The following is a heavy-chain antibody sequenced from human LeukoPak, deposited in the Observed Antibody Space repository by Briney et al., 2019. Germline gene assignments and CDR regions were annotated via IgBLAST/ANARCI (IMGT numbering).Heavy chain of an antibody. CDR1: GFTFTTNW. J-gene: IGHJ4*02. Sequence: PGGSLRLSCAASGFTFTTNWMTWVRHAPGKGLEWVANINQDGSERYYVDSVKGRFTISRDNAKSSLYLQMNSLRAEDTAVYYCARDFDWGQGTLVTVPS. V-gene: IGHV3-7*05. CDR3: ARDFD. CDR2: INQDGSER.